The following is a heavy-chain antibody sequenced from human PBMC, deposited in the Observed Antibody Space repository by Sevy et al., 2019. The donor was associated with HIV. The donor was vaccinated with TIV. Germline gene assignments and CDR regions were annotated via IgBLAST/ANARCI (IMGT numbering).Heavy chain of an antibody. CDR1: GYTFTDYY. CDR2: INHLNGAT. V-gene: IGHV1-2*06. Sequence: ASVKVSCKTSGYTFTDYYLHWSRQAPGKGLEWMGRINHLNGATNFVQSFQGRVAVTRDTSISTAYMELSGLRSDDTAVYYCAANDHWGQGTLVTVSS. CDR3: AANDH. J-gene: IGHJ4*02.